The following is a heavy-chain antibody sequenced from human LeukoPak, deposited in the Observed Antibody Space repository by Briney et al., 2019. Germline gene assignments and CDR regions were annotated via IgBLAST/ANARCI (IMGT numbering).Heavy chain of an antibody. CDR1: GYSISSGYY. D-gene: IGHD3-10*01. V-gene: IGHV4-38-2*02. CDR3: ARDSPNYYGSGSFDYYYGMDV. J-gene: IGHJ6*02. Sequence: SETLSLTCTVSGYSISSGYYWGWIRQPPGKGLEWIGSIYHSGSTYYNPSLKSRVTMSVDTSKNQFSLKLSSVTAADTAVYYCARDSPNYYGSGSFDYYYGMDVWGQGTTVTVSS. CDR2: IYHSGST.